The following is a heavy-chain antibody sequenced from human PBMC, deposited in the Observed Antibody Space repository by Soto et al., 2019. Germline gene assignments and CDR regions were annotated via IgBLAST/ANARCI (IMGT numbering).Heavy chain of an antibody. V-gene: IGHV4-59*01. Sequence: QVQLQESGPGLVKPSETLSLTCTVSGASISSYYWSWIRQPPGKGLEWIGYIYYSGSTNYNPSLKSRVTISADTSKNLFSLKLSSVTAADTAVYYCAREPLGGPGYWGQGTPVTVSS. CDR1: GASISSYY. J-gene: IGHJ4*02. CDR3: AREPLGGPGY. D-gene: IGHD7-27*01. CDR2: IYYSGST.